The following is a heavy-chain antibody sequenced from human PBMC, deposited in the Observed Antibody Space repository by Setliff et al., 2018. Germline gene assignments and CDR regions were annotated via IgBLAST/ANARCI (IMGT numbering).Heavy chain of an antibody. V-gene: IGHV4-38-2*01. CDR3: ARAGVLWFGEFTYFDY. D-gene: IGHD3-10*01. CDR2: IYHSGST. CDR1: GYSISSGYY. J-gene: IGHJ4*02. Sequence: SETLSLTCAVSGYSISSGYYWGWIRQPPGKGLEWIGSIYHSGSTYYNPSLKSRVTISVDTSKNQFSLKLSSVTAADTAVYYCARAGVLWFGEFTYFDYWGRGTLVTVSS.